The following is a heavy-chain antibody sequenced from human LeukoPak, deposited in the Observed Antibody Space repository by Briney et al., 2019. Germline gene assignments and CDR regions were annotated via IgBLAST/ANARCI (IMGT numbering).Heavy chain of an antibody. D-gene: IGHD2-21*01. CDR2: ISYDGSNK. Sequence: GGSLRLSCAASGFTFSSYGMHWVRQAPGKGLEWVAVISYDGSNKYYADSVKGRFTISRDNSKNTLYLQMNSLRAEDTAVYYCARHRFASPLDSWGQGTLVTVSS. V-gene: IGHV3-30*03. J-gene: IGHJ4*02. CDR1: GFTFSSYG. CDR3: ARHRFASPLDS.